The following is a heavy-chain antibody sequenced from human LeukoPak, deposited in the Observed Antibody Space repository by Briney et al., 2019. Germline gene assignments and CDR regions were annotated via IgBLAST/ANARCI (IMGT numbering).Heavy chain of an antibody. CDR3: AREGDCGGDCYFDY. Sequence: SVTVSCKASGGTFSSYAISWVRQAPGQGLEWMGGIIPIFGTANYAQKFQGRVTITADKSTSTAYMELSSLRSEDTAVYYCAREGDCGGDCYFDYWGQGTLVTVSS. J-gene: IGHJ4*02. V-gene: IGHV1-69*06. CDR2: IIPIFGTA. D-gene: IGHD2-21*02. CDR1: GGTFSSYA.